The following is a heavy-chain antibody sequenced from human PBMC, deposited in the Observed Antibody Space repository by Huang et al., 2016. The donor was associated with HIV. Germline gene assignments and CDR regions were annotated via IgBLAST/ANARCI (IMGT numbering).Heavy chain of an antibody. Sequence: QVQLQQWGAGLLKPSETLSLTCAVYGGSFSGYYWSWIRQSPGKGLEWSGEINHRGSTNYNPSLKSRRTISGDTAKNQFSLKLSSVTAADTAVYYCARERMMSWLDDHDAFDIWGQGTMVTVSS. CDR2: INHRGST. CDR1: GGSFSGYY. CDR3: ARERMMSWLDDHDAFDI. D-gene: IGHD1-1*01. V-gene: IGHV4-34*01. J-gene: IGHJ3*02.